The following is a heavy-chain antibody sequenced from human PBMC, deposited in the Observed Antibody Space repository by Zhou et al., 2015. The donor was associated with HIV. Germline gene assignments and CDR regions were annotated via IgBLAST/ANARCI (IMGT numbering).Heavy chain of an antibody. CDR1: GGTFSNYA. CDR3: ARADGHYDSSGGDAFDI. Sequence: QVQLVQSGAEVKKPGSSVKVSCEASGGTFSNYAVSWVRQAPGQGLEWMGAIIPIFGTANYAQKFQGRVTITADKSTSTAYMELSSLRSEDTAVYYCARADGHYDSSGGDAFDIWGQGTMVTVSS. V-gene: IGHV1-69*06. CDR2: IIPIFGTA. D-gene: IGHD3-22*01. J-gene: IGHJ3*02.